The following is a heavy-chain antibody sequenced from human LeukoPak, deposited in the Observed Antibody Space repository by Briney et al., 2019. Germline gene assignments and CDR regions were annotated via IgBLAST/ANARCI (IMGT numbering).Heavy chain of an antibody. CDR3: ARGLRYSSSWPMYDY. Sequence: GGSLRLSCAAPGFTFSDYYMSWIRQAPGKGLEWVSYISSSGSTIYYADSVKGRFTISRDNAKNSLYLQMNSLRAEDTAVYYCARGLRYSSSWPMYDYWGQGTLVTVSS. V-gene: IGHV3-11*01. J-gene: IGHJ4*02. CDR1: GFTFSDYY. CDR2: ISSSGSTI. D-gene: IGHD6-13*01.